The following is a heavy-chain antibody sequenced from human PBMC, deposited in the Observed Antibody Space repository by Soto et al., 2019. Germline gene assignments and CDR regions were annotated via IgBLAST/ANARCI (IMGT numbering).Heavy chain of an antibody. J-gene: IGHJ3*02. CDR3: TIGTWSGEVSDI. V-gene: IGHV1-69*02. CDR1: GGTFNTYS. Sequence: QVQLVQSGAEVKKPGSSVKVSCKDSGGTFNTYSMFWVRQAPGQGLEWMGRIIPMLGIRNYAQRFQDRVTITADKTTATAHMELSSLRSEDTALYYCTIGTWSGEVSDIWGQGTMVTVSS. CDR2: IIPMLGIR. D-gene: IGHD2-21*01.